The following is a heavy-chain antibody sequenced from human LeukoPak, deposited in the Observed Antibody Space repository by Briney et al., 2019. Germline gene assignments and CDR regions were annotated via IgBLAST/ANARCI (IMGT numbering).Heavy chain of an antibody. CDR1: SFPVTDNY. D-gene: IGHD3-9*01. J-gene: IGHJ4*02. CDR2: IYSGGDT. V-gene: IGHV3-53*01. CDR3: ARAILLTGSEYYFDS. Sequence: GGSLRLTCAASSFPVTDNYMGWVRQAPGKGLEWVSLIYSGGDTNNADSVKGRFTISRDTSRNTVYLHMNSLRPDDTATYYCARAILLTGSEYYFDSWGQGTLVTVSS.